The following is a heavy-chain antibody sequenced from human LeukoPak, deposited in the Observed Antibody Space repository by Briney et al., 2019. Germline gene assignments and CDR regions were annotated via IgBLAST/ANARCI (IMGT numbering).Heavy chain of an antibody. Sequence: GGTLRLSCAASGFIFSSHGMNWVRQAPGKGLEWVSGISPSGDITYYADSVKGRFTISRDNSKNTVYLQMDSLRFEDAAVYYCARDRGDYWGQGTLVTVSS. V-gene: IGHV3-23*01. J-gene: IGHJ4*02. CDR2: ISPSGDIT. CDR1: GFIFSSHG. D-gene: IGHD3-16*01. CDR3: ARDRGDY.